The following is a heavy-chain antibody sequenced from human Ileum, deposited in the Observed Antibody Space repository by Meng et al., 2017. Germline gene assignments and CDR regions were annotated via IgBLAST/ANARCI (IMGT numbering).Heavy chain of an antibody. CDR1: GFTFSSYA. CDR2: ISGSGGTT. Sequence: GESLKISCAASGFTFSSYAMSWVRQAPGKGLEWVSAISGSGGTTYYADSVKDRFTISRDNSKNTLYLQMNSLRAEDTAVYYCAKEGIKQQLVPLPADWGQGTLVTVSS. V-gene: IGHV3-23*01. J-gene: IGHJ4*02. D-gene: IGHD6-13*01. CDR3: AKEGIKQQLVPLPAD.